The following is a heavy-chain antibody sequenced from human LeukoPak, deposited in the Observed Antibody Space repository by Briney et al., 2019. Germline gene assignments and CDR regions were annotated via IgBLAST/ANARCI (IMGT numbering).Heavy chain of an antibody. Sequence: GGSLRLSCAASGFSFSVYWMHWVRQAPGKGPVWVSRIKTDGSITDYADSVKGRFTISRDNAKNTLYLQMNSLRAEDTAVYYCARENFWSGYREKYNWFDPWGQGTLVTVSS. CDR3: ARENFWSGYREKYNWFDP. D-gene: IGHD3-3*01. V-gene: IGHV3-74*01. J-gene: IGHJ5*02. CDR2: IKTDGSIT. CDR1: GFSFSVYW.